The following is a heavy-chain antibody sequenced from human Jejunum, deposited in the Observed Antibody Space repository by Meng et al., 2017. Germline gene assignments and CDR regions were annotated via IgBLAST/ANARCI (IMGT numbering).Heavy chain of an antibody. D-gene: IGHD3-22*01. Sequence: GSLRLSCTVPGGSIRGYYWSWIRQSPRKGLEWIGYIYHSGSTNYNPSLKSRVTISLDTSKNEFSLEMTSVNAADTAVYYCARSNYYDSSGYYFGYWGRGRLVTVSS. J-gene: IGHJ4*01. V-gene: IGHV4-59*01. CDR3: ARSNYYDSSGYYFGY. CDR2: IYHSGST. CDR1: GGSIRGYY.